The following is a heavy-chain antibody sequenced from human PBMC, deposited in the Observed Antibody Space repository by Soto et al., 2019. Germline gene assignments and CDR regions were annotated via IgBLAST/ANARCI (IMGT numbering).Heavy chain of an antibody. CDR1: GGSISSYY. CDR3: ASYIAAAGTGFDP. J-gene: IGHJ5*02. Sequence: QVQLQESSPGLVKPSETLSLTCTVSGGSISSYYWSWIRQPPGKGLECIGYIYYSGITNYNPSLKSRVTKSVDTSKNQFSLKLSSVTAADTAVYYCASYIAAAGTGFDPWGQGTLVTGSS. CDR2: IYYSGIT. V-gene: IGHV4-59*08. D-gene: IGHD6-13*01.